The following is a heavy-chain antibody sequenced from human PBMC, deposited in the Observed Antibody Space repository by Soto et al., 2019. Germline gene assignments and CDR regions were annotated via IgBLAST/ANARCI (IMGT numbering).Heavy chain of an antibody. J-gene: IGHJ3*02. CDR2: IYYSGST. D-gene: IGHD2-2*01. V-gene: IGHV4-39*01. CDR3: ARRLCSSTSCDAFDI. Sequence: QLQLQESGPGLVKPSETLSLTCTVSGGSISSSSSYWGWIRQPPGKGLEWIGNIYYSGSTYYNPSLKRRVTISVDTSKNQFSLKLSSVTAADTAVYYCARRLCSSTSCDAFDIWGQGTMVTVSS. CDR1: GGSISSSSSY.